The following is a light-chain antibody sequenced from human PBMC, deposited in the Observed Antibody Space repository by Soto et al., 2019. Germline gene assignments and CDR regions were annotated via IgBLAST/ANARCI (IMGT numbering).Light chain of an antibody. J-gene: IGKJ4*01. CDR1: QSVSSSY. Sequence: EIVLTQSPGTLSLSPGERATLSCRASQSVSSSYLTWYQQKPGQAPRLLIYGASNRATGIPVRFSGSGSGTDFTLTISRLEPEDFVVYYCQQYGSSTGLTFGGGTKVEIK. CDR3: QQYGSSTGLT. V-gene: IGKV3-20*01. CDR2: GAS.